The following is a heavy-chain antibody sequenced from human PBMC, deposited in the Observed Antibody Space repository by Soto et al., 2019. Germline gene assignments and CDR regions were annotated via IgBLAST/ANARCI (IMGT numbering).Heavy chain of an antibody. Sequence: DVQLLESGGGLVQPGGSLRLSCAASGFTFRSYAMSWVRQAPGKGLEWVSGISGSGISTHYADSVKGRFTVSRDNSKNTLCRQMNSLRAEDTAVYNCAKEPVGPDWYFDLWGRGTLVTVSS. CDR3: AKEPVGPDWYFDL. V-gene: IGHV3-23*01. J-gene: IGHJ2*01. CDR1: GFTFRSYA. CDR2: ISGSGIST.